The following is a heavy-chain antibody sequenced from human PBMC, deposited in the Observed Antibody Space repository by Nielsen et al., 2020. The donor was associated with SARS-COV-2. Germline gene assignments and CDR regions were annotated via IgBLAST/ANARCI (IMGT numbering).Heavy chain of an antibody. CDR1: GFTFSSYW. V-gene: IGHV3-74*01. D-gene: IGHD6-13*01. Sequence: GESLKISCAASGFTFSSYWMHWVRQAPGKGLVWVSRINSDGSSTSYADSVKGRFTISRDNAKNTLYLQMNSLRAEDTAVYYCAKLYSSSWYPIWGQGTMVTVSS. J-gene: IGHJ3*02. CDR3: AKLYSSSWYPI. CDR2: INSDGSST.